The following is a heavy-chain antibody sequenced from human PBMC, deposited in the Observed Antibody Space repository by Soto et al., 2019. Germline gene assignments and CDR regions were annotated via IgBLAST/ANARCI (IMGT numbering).Heavy chain of an antibody. D-gene: IGHD6-19*01. V-gene: IGHV3-23*01. J-gene: IGHJ4*02. CDR3: AKGSTRQVAVAGYYFDY. CDR1: GFTFSSYA. Sequence: GGSLRLSCAASGFTFSSYAMSWVRQAPGKGLEWASAISGSGGSTYYADSVKGRFTISRDNSKNTLYLQMNSLRAEDTAVYYCAKGSTRQVAVAGYYFDYWGQGTLVTVSS. CDR2: ISGSGGST.